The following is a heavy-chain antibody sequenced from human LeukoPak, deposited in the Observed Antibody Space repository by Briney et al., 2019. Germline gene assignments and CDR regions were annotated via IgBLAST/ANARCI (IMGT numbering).Heavy chain of an antibody. V-gene: IGHV1-3*01. J-gene: IGHJ6*02. CDR2: INAGNGDT. Sequence: ASVKVSCKGSGYTFSSYAMHWVRQAPGQRLEWMGWINAGNGDTKYSQRFQGRVTITRDTSATTAYMELSSLRSEDTAVYYCARGTGCTGGSCSYYGMDVWGQGTTVTVSS. CDR1: GYTFSSYA. D-gene: IGHD2-15*01. CDR3: ARGTGCTGGSCSYYGMDV.